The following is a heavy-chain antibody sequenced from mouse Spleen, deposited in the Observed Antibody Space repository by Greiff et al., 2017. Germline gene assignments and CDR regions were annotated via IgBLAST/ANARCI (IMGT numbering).Heavy chain of an antibody. CDR3: GKTPSMITGGVVFDY. CDR2: INHDGSST. Sequence: EVMLVESEGGLVQPGSSMKLSCTASGFTFSDYYMAWVRQVPEKGLEWVANINHDGSSTYYLDSLKSRFIISRDNAKNILYLQMSSLKSEDTATDYCGKTPSMITGGVVFDYWGQGTTLSVSS. D-gene: IGHD2-10*01. CDR1: GFTFSDYY. V-gene: IGHV5-16*01. J-gene: IGHJ2*01.